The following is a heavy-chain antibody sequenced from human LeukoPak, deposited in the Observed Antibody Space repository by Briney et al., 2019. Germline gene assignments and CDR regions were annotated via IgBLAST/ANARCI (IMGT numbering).Heavy chain of an antibody. CDR1: GFSLSTSGVG. V-gene: IGHV2-5*02. D-gene: IGHD6-19*01. J-gene: IGHJ4*02. CDR3: AHIPPRFGTVAGTDFDY. CDR2: IYWDDDK. Sequence: ESGPTLVKPTQTLTLTCTFSGFSLSTSGVGVGWIRQPPGKALEWLALIYWDDDKRYSPSLKSRLTITKDTSKNQVVLTMTNMDPVDTATYYCAHIPPRFGTVAGTDFDYWGQGTLVTVSS.